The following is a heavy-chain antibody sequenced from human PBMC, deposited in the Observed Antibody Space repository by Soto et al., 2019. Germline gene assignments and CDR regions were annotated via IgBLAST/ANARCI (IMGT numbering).Heavy chain of an antibody. Sequence: QVQLVQSGAEVKKPGASVKVSCKASGYTFTGYYMHWVRQAPGQGLEWMGWINPNSGGTNYAQKYQGRVNMTRETSISTAYMARSRLRSDDTAVYYSARVRRPKGQQLPAAARPLFDYWGLGTLVTVSS. CDR3: ARVRRPKGQQLPAAARPLFDY. V-gene: IGHV1-2*02. CDR2: INPNSGGT. J-gene: IGHJ4*02. CDR1: GYTFTGYY. D-gene: IGHD6-13*01.